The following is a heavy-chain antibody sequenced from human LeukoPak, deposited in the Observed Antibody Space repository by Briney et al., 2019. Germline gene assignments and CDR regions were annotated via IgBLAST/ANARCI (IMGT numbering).Heavy chain of an antibody. J-gene: IGHJ3*02. Sequence: TLSLTCTVSGGSISSGGYYWSWIRQHPGKGLEWIGYIYYSGSTYYNPSLKSRVTISVDTSKNQFSLKLSSVTAADTAVYYCARGRGGNSGAFDIWGQGTMVTVSS. CDR1: GGSISSGGYY. CDR3: ARGRGGNSGAFDI. CDR2: IYYSGST. V-gene: IGHV4-31*03. D-gene: IGHD4-23*01.